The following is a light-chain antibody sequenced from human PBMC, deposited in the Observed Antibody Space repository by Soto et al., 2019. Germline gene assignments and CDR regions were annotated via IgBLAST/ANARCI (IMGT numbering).Light chain of an antibody. Sequence: QSVLTQPPSVSGPPGQTITISCTGSSSNIGADFGVHWYQQLPGAAPKLVIFVNTNRPSGVPDRFSGSKSGTSASLAITGLQAEDEADYYCQSYDRSQSGWVFGTGTKLTVL. CDR3: QSYDRSQSGWV. J-gene: IGLJ3*02. CDR2: VNT. CDR1: SSNIGADFG. V-gene: IGLV1-40*01.